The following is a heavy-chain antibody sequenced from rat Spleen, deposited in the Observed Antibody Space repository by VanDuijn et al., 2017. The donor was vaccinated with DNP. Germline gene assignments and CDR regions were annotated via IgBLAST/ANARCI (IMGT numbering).Heavy chain of an antibody. D-gene: IGHD1-4*01. J-gene: IGHJ3*01. CDR2: ISYEGSST. CDR1: GFTFSDFN. V-gene: IGHV5-22*01. CDR3: AKDPQLPGAF. Sequence: EVQLVESGGGLVQPGRSLKLSCVASGFTFSDFNMAWVRQAPKKGLEWVASISYEGSSTYYGDSVKGRFTISRDNAENIVFLQMNSLRSADTATYYCAKDPQLPGAFWGQGTLVTVSS.